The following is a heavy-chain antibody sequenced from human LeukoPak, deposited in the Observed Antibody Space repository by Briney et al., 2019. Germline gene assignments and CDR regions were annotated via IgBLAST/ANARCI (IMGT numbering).Heavy chain of an antibody. CDR1: GFTFSSYG. CDR3: AKALGRRYGDYSRD. J-gene: IGHJ4*02. D-gene: IGHD4-17*01. CDR2: ISGNGGST. V-gene: IGHV3-23*01. Sequence: PGGSLRLSCAASGFTFSSYGMSWVRQAPGKGLEWVSAISGNGGSTYYADSVKGRFTISRDNSKNTLYLQMNSLRAEDTAVYYCAKALGRRYGDYSRDWGQGTLVTVSS.